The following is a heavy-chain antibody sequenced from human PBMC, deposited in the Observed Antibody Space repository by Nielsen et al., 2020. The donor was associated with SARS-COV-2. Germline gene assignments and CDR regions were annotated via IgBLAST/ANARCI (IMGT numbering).Heavy chain of an antibody. CDR3: AKSALNYYDSSGYSYYFDY. J-gene: IGHJ4*02. Sequence: WIRQPPGKGLEWVSAISGSGSSTCYADSVKGRFTISRDNSKNTLYLQMNSLRAEDTAVYYCAKSALNYYDSSGYSYYFDYWGQGTLVTVSS. D-gene: IGHD3-22*01. V-gene: IGHV3-23*01. CDR2: ISGSGSST.